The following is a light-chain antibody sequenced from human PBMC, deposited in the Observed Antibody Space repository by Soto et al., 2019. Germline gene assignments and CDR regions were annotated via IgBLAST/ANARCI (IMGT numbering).Light chain of an antibody. J-gene: IGLJ2*01. CDR2: SYN. CDR1: SSNIGSNT. Sequence: QSVLTQPPSASGTPGQRVTISCSGSSSNIGSNTVIWYQQLPGTAPKLLIYSYNQRPSGVPDRFSGSKSGTSASLAISGLQSVDEADYYCAAWDDSLNGVVFGGGTKLTVL. V-gene: IGLV1-44*01. CDR3: AAWDDSLNGVV.